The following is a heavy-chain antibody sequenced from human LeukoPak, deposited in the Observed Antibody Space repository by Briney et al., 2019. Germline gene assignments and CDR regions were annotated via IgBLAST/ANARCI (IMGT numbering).Heavy chain of an antibody. CDR2: IYSGGST. D-gene: IGHD3-3*01. CDR3: ARGSTYDFWSGYFLQSRYYGMDV. Sequence: GGSLRLSCAASGFTVSSNYMSWVRQAPGKGLEWVSLIYSGGSTYYADSVKGRFAISRDNSKNTLYLQMNSLRAEDTAVYYCARGSTYDFWSGYFLQSRYYGMDVWGQGTTVTVSS. J-gene: IGHJ6*02. CDR1: GFTVSSNY. V-gene: IGHV3-53*05.